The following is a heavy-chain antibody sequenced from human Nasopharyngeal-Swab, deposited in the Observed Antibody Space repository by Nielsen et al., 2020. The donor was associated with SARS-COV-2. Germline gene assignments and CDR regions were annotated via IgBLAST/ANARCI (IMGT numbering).Heavy chain of an antibody. Sequence: SVKVSCKASGGTFSSYAISWVRQAPGQGLEWMGGIIPIFGTANYAQKFQGRVTITADESTSTAYMELSSLRSEDTAVYYCAGYHGSGSAPLGAFDIWGQGTMVTVSS. J-gene: IGHJ3*02. V-gene: IGHV1-69*13. CDR2: IIPIFGTA. CDR3: AGYHGSGSAPLGAFDI. CDR1: GGTFSSYA. D-gene: IGHD3-10*01.